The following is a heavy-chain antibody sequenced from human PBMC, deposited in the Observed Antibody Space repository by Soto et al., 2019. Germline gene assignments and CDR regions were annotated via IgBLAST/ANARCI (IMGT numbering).Heavy chain of an antibody. J-gene: IGHJ3*02. CDR2: IIPILGIA. Sequence: QVHLVQSGAEVKKPGSSVKVSCKASGGTFSSYTISWVRQAPGQGLEWMGRIIPILGIANYAQKFQGRVTITADKSTSTAYMELSSLRSEDTAVYYCATRRTTVTTGDAFDIWGQGTMVTVSS. CDR3: ATRRTTVTTGDAFDI. D-gene: IGHD4-17*01. CDR1: GGTFSSYT. V-gene: IGHV1-69*02.